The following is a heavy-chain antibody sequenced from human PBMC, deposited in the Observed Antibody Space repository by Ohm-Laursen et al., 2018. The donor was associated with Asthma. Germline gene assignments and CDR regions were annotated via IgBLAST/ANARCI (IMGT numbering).Heavy chain of an antibody. CDR3: ARIGPEWELPGREYSVHH. Sequence: SLRLSCTASGFTSSRYWMHWVRQAPGMGLVWVSRLKSDGTETTYADSVKGRFTISRDNAKNSLYLQMNSLRAEDTALYYCARIGPEWELPGREYSVHHWGQGTLVTVSS. CDR1: GFTSSRYW. D-gene: IGHD1-26*01. J-gene: IGHJ1*01. V-gene: IGHV3-74*01. CDR2: LKSDGTET.